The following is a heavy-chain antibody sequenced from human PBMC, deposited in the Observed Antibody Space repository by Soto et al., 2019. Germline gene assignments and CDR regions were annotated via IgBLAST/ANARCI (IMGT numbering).Heavy chain of an antibody. Sequence: EVQLLESGGGFVQPGGSLRLSCADSGFTFSSYAMSCVRQAPGKGLEWVSAISGSGGSTYYADSVKGRFTISRDNSNITLYLQVNSLRAEYTAVYSCAKVYYDYIWGSCRYLDYYYMGVWCKGNTLNVSS. D-gene: IGHD3-16*02. V-gene: IGHV3-23*01. CDR2: ISGSGGST. CDR3: AKVYYDYIWGSCRYLDYYYMGV. CDR1: GFTFSSYA. J-gene: IGHJ6*03.